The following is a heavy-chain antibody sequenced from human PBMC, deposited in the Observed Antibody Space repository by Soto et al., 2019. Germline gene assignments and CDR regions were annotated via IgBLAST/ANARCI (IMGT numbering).Heavy chain of an antibody. CDR3: ARDNYSGYDPAVVDYYYYGMDV. CDR2: ISSSSSYI. V-gene: IGHV3-21*01. CDR1: GFTFSSYS. Sequence: EVQLVESGGGLVKPGGSLRLSCAASGFTFSSYSMNWVRQAPGKGLEWVSSISSSSSYIYYADSVKGRFTISRDNAKNSLYLQMNSLRAADTDVYYCARDNYSGYDPAVVDYYYYGMDVWGQGTTVTVSS. D-gene: IGHD5-12*01. J-gene: IGHJ6*02.